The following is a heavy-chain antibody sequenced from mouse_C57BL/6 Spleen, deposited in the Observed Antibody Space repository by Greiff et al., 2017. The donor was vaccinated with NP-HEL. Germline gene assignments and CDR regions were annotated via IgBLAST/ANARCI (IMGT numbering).Heavy chain of an antibody. CDR2: IYPGSGNT. V-gene: IGHV1-76*01. J-gene: IGHJ4*01. Sequence: QVHVKQSGAELVRPGASVKLSCKASGYTFTDYYINWVKQRPGQGLEWIARIYPGSGNTYYNEKFKGKATLTAEKSSSTAYMQLSSLTSEDSAVYFCARQSMAYAMDYWGQGTSVTVSS. CDR3: ARQSMAYAMDY. D-gene: IGHD2-3*01. CDR1: GYTFTDYY.